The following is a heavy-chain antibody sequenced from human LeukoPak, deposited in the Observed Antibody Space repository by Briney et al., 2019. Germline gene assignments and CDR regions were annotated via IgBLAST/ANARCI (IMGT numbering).Heavy chain of an antibody. V-gene: IGHV3-23*01. J-gene: IGHJ4*02. CDR1: GFTFTNYA. CDR2: ISGNGDTT. Sequence: PGGSLRLSCRASGFTFTNYAMSWVRQAPGKVLEWVSSISGNGDTTYYADSVKGRFTISRDSSKNTLFLQMNSLRAEDTAVYYCARSCCYSITVGNYWGQGTPVTVSS. CDR3: ARSCCYSITVGNY. D-gene: IGHD2/OR15-2a*01.